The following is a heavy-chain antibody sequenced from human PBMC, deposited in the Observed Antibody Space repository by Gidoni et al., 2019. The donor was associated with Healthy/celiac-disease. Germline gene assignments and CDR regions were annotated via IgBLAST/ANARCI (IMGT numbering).Heavy chain of an antibody. J-gene: IGHJ4*02. CDR1: GGSISSYY. CDR2: IYYSGST. Sequence: QVQLQESGPGLVKPSETLSLPCTVSGGSISSYYWSWIRQPPGKGLEWIGYIYYSGSTNYNPSLKSRVTISVDTSKNQFSLKLSSVTAADTAVYYCARGNDYVGYWGQGTLVTVSS. V-gene: IGHV4-59*01. CDR3: ARGNDYVGY. D-gene: IGHD4-17*01.